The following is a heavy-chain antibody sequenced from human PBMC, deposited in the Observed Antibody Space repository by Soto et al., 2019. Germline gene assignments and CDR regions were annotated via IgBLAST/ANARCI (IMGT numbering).Heavy chain of an antibody. CDR1: GGTFSSYT. CDR3: ARLAAAGRGYYYGMDV. J-gene: IGHJ6*02. CDR2: IIPVLGIA. Sequence: QVQLVQSGAEVKKPGSSVKVSCKASGGTFSSYTISWVRQAPGQGLEWMGRIIPVLGIANYAQKFQGRVTITADKSTSTDYMELSSLRSEDTAVYYCARLAAAGRGYYYGMDVWGQGTTVTVSS. V-gene: IGHV1-69*02. D-gene: IGHD6-13*01.